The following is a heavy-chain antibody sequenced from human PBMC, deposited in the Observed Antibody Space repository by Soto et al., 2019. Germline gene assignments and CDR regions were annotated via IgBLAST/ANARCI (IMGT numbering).Heavy chain of an antibody. CDR2: INHSGDT. J-gene: IGHJ4*02. Sequence: SETLSLTCAVSGGRFSNYFWAWIRQAPGKGLEWIGEINHSGDTHFDPSLESRVTMSVDTSKNQFSLKLRSVTAADTAVYYCAGPPHDTHASWGQAPLVT. D-gene: IGHD3-22*01. CDR1: GGRFSNYF. CDR3: AGPPHDTHAS. V-gene: IGHV4-34*01.